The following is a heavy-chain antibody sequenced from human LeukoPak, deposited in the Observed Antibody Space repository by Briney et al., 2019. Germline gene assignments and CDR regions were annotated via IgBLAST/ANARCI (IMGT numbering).Heavy chain of an antibody. Sequence: GGSLRLSCAASGFTFSSYGMHWVRQAPGKGLEWVAFIRYDGSNKYYADSVKGRFTISRDNSKNTLYLQMNSLRAEDTAVYYCAKGFWDTAMFTPDYWGQGTLVTVSS. CDR3: AKGFWDTAMFTPDY. V-gene: IGHV3-30*02. CDR2: IRYDGSNK. CDR1: GFTFSSYG. D-gene: IGHD5-18*01. J-gene: IGHJ4*02.